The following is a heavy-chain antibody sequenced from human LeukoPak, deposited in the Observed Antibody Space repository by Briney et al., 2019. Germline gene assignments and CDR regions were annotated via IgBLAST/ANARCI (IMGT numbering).Heavy chain of an antibody. V-gene: IGHV3-48*03. CDR2: IMSSGSNI. D-gene: IGHD6-19*01. Sequence: GGSLRLSCAASGFTFSSYEMNWVRQAPGKGLEWVSYIMSSGSNIYYADSVKGRFTISRDNAKNSLYVQMNSLRAEDTAVYYCAREKIAVAGRWFDYWGQGTLVTVPS. CDR3: AREKIAVAGRWFDY. CDR1: GFTFSSYE. J-gene: IGHJ4*02.